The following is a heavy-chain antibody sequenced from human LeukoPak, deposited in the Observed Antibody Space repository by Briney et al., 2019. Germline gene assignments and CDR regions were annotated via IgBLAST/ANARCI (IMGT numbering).Heavy chain of an antibody. CDR1: GFTVSSNY. D-gene: IGHD5-18*01. V-gene: IGHV3-53*01. CDR2: IYSGGST. Sequence: GGSLRLSCAASGFTVSSNYMSWVRQAPGKGLEWVSVIYSGGSTYYADSVKGRFTISRDNSKNTLYLQMNSLRAEDTAVYDCARGSGYSYGYAYFDYWGQGTLVTVSS. J-gene: IGHJ4*02. CDR3: ARGSGYSYGYAYFDY.